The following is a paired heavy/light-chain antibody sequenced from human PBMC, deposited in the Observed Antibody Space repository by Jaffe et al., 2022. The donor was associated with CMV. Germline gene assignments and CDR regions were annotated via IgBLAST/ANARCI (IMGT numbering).Light chain of an antibody. CDR3: GTWDSSLSAAV. CDR2: DNN. CDR1: SSNIGNNY. J-gene: IGLJ7*01. V-gene: IGLV1-51*01. Sequence: QSVLTQPPSVSAAPGQKVTISCSGSSSNIGNNYVSWYQQLPGTAPKLLIYDNNKRPSGIPDRFSGSKSGTSATLGITGLQTGDEADYYCGTWDSSLSAAVFGGGTQLTVL.
Heavy chain of an antibody. CDR1: GFTFSSYW. Sequence: EVQLVESGGGLVQPGGSLRLSCAASGFTFSSYWMSWVRQAPGKGLEWVANIKQDGSEKYYVDSVKGRFTISRDNAKNSLYLQMNSLRAEDTAVYYCARDLPGPIYYDSSGYYSLATWYYFDYWGQGTLVTVSS. CDR2: IKQDGSEK. V-gene: IGHV3-7*03. J-gene: IGHJ4*02. D-gene: IGHD3-22*01. CDR3: ARDLPGPIYYDSSGYYSLATWYYFDY.